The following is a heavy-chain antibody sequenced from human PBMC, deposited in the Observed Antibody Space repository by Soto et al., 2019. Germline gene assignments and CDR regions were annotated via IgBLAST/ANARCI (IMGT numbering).Heavy chain of an antibody. D-gene: IGHD2-15*01. J-gene: IGHJ4*02. CDR2: ISGSGGST. CDR3: AKVVREIVVVVAATPRLIWSYFDY. V-gene: IGHV3-23*01. CDR1: GFTFSSYA. Sequence: GGSLRLSCAASGFTFSSYAMSWVRQAPGKGLEWVSAISGSGGSTYYADSVKGRFTISRDNSKNTLYLQMNSLRAEDTAVYYCAKVVREIVVVVAATPRLIWSYFDYWGQGTLVTVSS.